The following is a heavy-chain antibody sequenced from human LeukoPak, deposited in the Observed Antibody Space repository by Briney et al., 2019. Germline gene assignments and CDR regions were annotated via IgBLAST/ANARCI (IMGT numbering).Heavy chain of an antibody. CDR1: GGSISSYY. V-gene: IGHV4-59*01. J-gene: IGHJ5*02. CDR2: IFYSGST. D-gene: IGHD3-10*01. Sequence: PSETLSLTCTVSGGSISSYYWSWIRQPPGKGLEWIGYIFYSGSTNYNPSLKSRVTISVDTSKNQFSLKLSSVTAADTAVYYCARAGYYGSGSYNINWFDPWGQGTLVTVSS. CDR3: ARAGYYGSGSYNINWFDP.